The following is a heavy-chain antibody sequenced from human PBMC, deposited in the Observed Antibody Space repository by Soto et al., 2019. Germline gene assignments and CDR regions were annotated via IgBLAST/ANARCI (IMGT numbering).Heavy chain of an antibody. J-gene: IGHJ4*02. CDR1: GFSLSTSGVG. Sequence: QITLKESGPTLVKPTQTLTLTCTFSGFSLSTSGVGVNWIRQSPGKALEWLALIYWDDDKRYSPSLKSRLTITTDTSKSQVVLTMTNMDPVDTATYYCAHFEGRFGIDYWGQGALVTVSS. V-gene: IGHV2-5*02. CDR2: IYWDDDK. CDR3: AHFEGRFGIDY. D-gene: IGHD3-16*01.